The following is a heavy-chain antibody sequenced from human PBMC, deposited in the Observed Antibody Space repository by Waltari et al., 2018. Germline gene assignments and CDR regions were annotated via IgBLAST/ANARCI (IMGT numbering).Heavy chain of an antibody. CDR3: AAGGYCSGGRCFPFRFFDV. CDR2: IIPIFGTA. J-gene: IGHJ2*01. D-gene: IGHD2-15*01. CDR1: GGTFSNYA. V-gene: IGHV1-69*01. Sequence: QVQLVQSGAEVKKPGSSVKVSCRASGGTFSNYALSWVRRAPGPGLEWMGGIIPIFGTANYAQMFQGRVTITADESTTTAYMDLSSLRSEDTAVYYCAAGGYCSGGRCFPFRFFDVWGRGTLVTVSS.